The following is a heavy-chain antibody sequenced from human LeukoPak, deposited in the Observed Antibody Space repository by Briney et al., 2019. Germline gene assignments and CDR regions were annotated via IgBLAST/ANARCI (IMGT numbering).Heavy chain of an antibody. CDR1: GFTFSSYA. J-gene: IGHJ6*02. CDR3: ARGSGAADRNGMDV. CDR2: IYSGGST. V-gene: IGHV3-66*01. Sequence: PGGSLRLSCAASGFTFSSYAMSWVRQAPGKGLEWVSVIYSGGSTYYADSVKGRFTISRDNSKNTLYLQMNSLRAEDTAVYYCARGSGAADRNGMDVWGQGTTVTVSS. D-gene: IGHD6-13*01.